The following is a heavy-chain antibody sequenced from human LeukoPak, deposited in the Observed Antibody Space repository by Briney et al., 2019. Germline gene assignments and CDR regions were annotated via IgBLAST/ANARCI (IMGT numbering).Heavy chain of an antibody. V-gene: IGHV3-74*01. J-gene: IGHJ4*02. Sequence: GGSLRLSCAASGFTFSNYWMHWVRQAPGKGLVWVSRINSDGNYATYADSVKGRFTMSRDNAKNTLYLQMNSLRAEDTAVYYCARCPAYYDFWSGYYLYFDYWGQGTLVTVSS. CDR2: INSDGNYA. D-gene: IGHD3-3*01. CDR3: ARCPAYYDFWSGYYLYFDY. CDR1: GFTFSNYW.